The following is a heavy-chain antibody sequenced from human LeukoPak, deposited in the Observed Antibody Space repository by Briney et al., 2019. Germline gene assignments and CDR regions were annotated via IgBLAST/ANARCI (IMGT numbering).Heavy chain of an antibody. CDR1: GFTFSTYS. CDR2: ISGSSGTI. CDR3: ARRSEFGVLYYMDV. Sequence: GGSLRLSCAASGFTFSTYSMNWDRQAPGKGLDWVSYISGSSGTIYYADSVKGRFTISRDNAKSSLYLQMNSLRAEDTAVYYCARRSEFGVLYYMDVWGKGTTVTVSS. J-gene: IGHJ6*03. D-gene: IGHD3-16*01. V-gene: IGHV3-48*01.